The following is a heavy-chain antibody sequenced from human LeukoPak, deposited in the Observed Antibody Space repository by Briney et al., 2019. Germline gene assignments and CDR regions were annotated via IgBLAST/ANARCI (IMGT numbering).Heavy chain of an antibody. CDR3: ARGIGEYYDSSGYPGGFFDY. V-gene: IGHV1-46*01. CDR1: GYTFTSYY. Sequence: GASVKVSCKASGYTFTSYYMHWVRQAPGQGLEWMGIINPSGGSTSYAQKFQGRVTMTRDTSTSTVYMELSSLRSEDTAVYHCARGIGEYYDSSGYPGGFFDYWGQGTLVTVSS. CDR2: INPSGGST. D-gene: IGHD3-22*01. J-gene: IGHJ4*02.